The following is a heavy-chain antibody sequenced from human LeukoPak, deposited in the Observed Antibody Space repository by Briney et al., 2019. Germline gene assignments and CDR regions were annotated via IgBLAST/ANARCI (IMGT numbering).Heavy chain of an antibody. D-gene: IGHD3-3*01. CDR3: ARGGVGTHWFDP. V-gene: IGHV4-34*01. CDR2: INHSGST. CDR1: GGSFSGYY. J-gene: IGHJ5*02. Sequence: SETLSLTCAVYGGSFSGYYWSWIRQPPGKGLEWIGEINHSGSTNYNPSLKSRVTISVDTSKNQFSLKLSSVTAADTAVYYCARGGVGTHWFDPWGQGTLVTVSS.